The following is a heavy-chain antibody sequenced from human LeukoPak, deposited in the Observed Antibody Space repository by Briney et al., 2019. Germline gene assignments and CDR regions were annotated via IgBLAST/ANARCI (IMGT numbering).Heavy chain of an antibody. CDR3: AKTPPWYSSSWYFDY. J-gene: IGHJ4*02. V-gene: IGHV3-23*01. CDR1: GFTFSSYA. D-gene: IGHD6-13*01. Sequence: GGSLRLSCAASGFTFSSYAVSWVRQAPGKGLEWVSAISGSGGSTYYADSVKGRFTISRDNSKNTLYLQMNSPRAEDTAVYYCAKTPPWYSSSWYFDYWGQGTLVTVSS. CDR2: ISGSGGST.